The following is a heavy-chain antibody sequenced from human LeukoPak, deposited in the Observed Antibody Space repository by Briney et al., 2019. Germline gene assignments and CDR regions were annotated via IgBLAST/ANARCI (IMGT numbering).Heavy chain of an antibody. CDR1: GFTFSSYS. D-gene: IGHD3-3*01. Sequence: PGGPLRLSCAASGFTFSSYSMNWVRQAPGKGLEWVSSISSSSSYIYYADSVKGRFTISRDNAKNSLYLQMNSLRAEDTAVYYCARVDVLRFLEWPQVDAFDIWGQGTMVTVSS. V-gene: IGHV3-21*01. CDR3: ARVDVLRFLEWPQVDAFDI. J-gene: IGHJ3*02. CDR2: ISSSSSYI.